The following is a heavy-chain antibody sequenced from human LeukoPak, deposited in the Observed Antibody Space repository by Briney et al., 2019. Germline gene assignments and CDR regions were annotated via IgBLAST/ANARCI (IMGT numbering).Heavy chain of an antibody. J-gene: IGHJ4*02. D-gene: IGHD2-21*01. V-gene: IGHV3-43*01. CDR3: AKATYCGGDCYTFDY. Sequence: PGGSLRLSCAASGFTFDDYTMHWVRQAPGKGLEWVSLISWDGGSTYYADSVKGRFTISRDNSKNSLYLQINSLRTEDTALYYCAKATYCGGDCYTFDYWGQGTLVTVSS. CDR1: GFTFDDYT. CDR2: ISWDGGST.